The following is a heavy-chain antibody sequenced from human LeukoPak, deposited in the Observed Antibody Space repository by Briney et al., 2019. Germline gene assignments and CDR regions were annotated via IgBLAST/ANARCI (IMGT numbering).Heavy chain of an antibody. CDR3: ARGRGSCSSTSCYIWFDP. D-gene: IGHD2-2*02. J-gene: IGHJ5*02. V-gene: IGHV4-61*02. CDR1: GGSISSGSYY. CDR2: IYTSGST. Sequence: SQTLSLTCTVSGGSISSGSYYGSWIRQPAGKGLEWIGRIYTSGSTNYNPSLKSRDTISVDTSKNQFSLKLSSVTAADTAVYYCARGRGSCSSTSCYIWFDPWGQGTLVTVSS.